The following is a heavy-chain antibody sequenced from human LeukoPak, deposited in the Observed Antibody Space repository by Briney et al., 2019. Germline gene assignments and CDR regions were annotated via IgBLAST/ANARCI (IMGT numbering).Heavy chain of an antibody. J-gene: IGHJ3*02. CDR2: IYYSGST. D-gene: IGHD2-21*01. Sequence: SETLTLTCTVSGGCISSGGYYWSWIRQHPGKGLEWIGYIYYSGSTYYNPSLKSRVTISVDTSKNQFSLKLSSVTAADTAVYYCARVFNDAFDIWGQGTMVTVSS. V-gene: IGHV4-31*03. CDR3: ARVFNDAFDI. CDR1: GGCISSGGYY.